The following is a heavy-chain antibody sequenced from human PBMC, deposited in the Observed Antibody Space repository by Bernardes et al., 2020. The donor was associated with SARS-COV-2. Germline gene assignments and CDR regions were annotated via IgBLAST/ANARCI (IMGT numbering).Heavy chain of an antibody. D-gene: IGHD3-22*01. V-gene: IGHV4-59*01. CDR2: IHYSGST. Sequence: SETLSLTCTVSGGSISSYYWSWIRQPPGKGLEWIGYIHYSGSTNYNPSLKSRVTISVDTSKNQFSLKLSSVTAADTAVYYCARDYYDSGDYRGGHDYWGQGTLVTVSS. CDR3: ARDYYDSGDYRGGHDY. J-gene: IGHJ4*02. CDR1: GGSISSYY.